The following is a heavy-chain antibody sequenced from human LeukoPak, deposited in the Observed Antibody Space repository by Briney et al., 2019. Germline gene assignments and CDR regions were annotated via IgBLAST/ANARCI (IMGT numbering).Heavy chain of an antibody. J-gene: IGHJ4*02. CDR1: GFTFSSYE. V-gene: IGHV3-48*03. D-gene: IGHD6-19*01. CDR2: ISSGSTI. CDR3: ARESIAVAGAPLDY. Sequence: GGSLRLSCAASGFTFSSYEMNWVRQAPGKGLEWVSYISSGSTIYDADSVKGRFTISRDNAKNSLYLQMNSLRAEGTAVYYCARESIAVAGAPLDYWGQGTLVTVSS.